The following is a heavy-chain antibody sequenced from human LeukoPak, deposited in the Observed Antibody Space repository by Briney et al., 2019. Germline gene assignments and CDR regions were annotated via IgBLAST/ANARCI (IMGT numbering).Heavy chain of an antibody. CDR2: IYYSGST. J-gene: IGHJ4*02. CDR3: ARAGVVRGVSYYFDY. V-gene: IGHV4-59*01. CDR1: GGSISSYY. Sequence: SETLSLTCTVSGGSISSYYWSWIRQPPGKGLEWIGYIYYSGSTNYNPSLKSRVTISVDTSKNQFSLKLSSVTAADTAVYYCARAGVVRGVSYYFDYWGQGTLVTVSS. D-gene: IGHD3-10*01.